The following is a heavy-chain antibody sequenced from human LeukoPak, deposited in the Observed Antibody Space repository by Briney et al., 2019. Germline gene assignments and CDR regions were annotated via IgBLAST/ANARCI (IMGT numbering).Heavy chain of an antibody. D-gene: IGHD6-19*01. CDR1: GYTLTELS. J-gene: IGHJ5*02. CDR3: ATALGIAVAGTSWFDP. CDR2: FDPEDGET. V-gene: IGHV1-24*01. Sequence: GASVKVSCKVPGYTLTELSMHWVRQAPGKGLEWMGGFDPEDGETIYAQKFQGRVTMTEDTSTDTAYMELSSLRSEDTAVYYCATALGIAVAGTSWFDPWGQGTLVTVSS.